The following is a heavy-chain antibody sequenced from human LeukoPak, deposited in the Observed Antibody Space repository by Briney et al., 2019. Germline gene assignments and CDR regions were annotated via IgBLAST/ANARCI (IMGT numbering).Heavy chain of an antibody. CDR2: IRYDGSNK. CDR1: GFTFSSYG. Sequence: PGGFLRLSCAASGFTFSSYGMHWVRQAPGKGLEWVAFIRYDGSNKYYADSVKGRFTISRDNSKNTLYLQMNSLRAEDTAVYYCAKCRSSAYCYMDVWGKGTTVTVSS. D-gene: IGHD2-15*01. V-gene: IGHV3-30*02. J-gene: IGHJ6*03. CDR3: AKCRSSAYCYMDV.